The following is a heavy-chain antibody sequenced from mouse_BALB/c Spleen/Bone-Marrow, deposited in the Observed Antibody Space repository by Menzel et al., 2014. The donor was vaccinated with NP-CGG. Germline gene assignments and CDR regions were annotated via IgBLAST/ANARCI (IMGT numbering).Heavy chain of an antibody. D-gene: IGHD2-4*01. J-gene: IGHJ4*01. CDR1: GFNIKDTY. CDR3: ARYLIFYDYDEAMDY. V-gene: IGHV14-3*02. CDR2: IDPANGDT. Sequence: VHVKQSGAELVKPGASVKLPCTASGFNIKDTYMHWVKQRPEQGLEWIGRIDPANGDTKYDPKFQGKATITADTSSNTAYLQLSSLTSEDTAVYYCARYLIFYDYDEAMDYWGQGTSITASS.